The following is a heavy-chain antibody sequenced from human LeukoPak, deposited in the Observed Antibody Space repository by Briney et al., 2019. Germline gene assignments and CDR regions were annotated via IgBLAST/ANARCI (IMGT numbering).Heavy chain of an antibody. V-gene: IGHV4-59*08. CDR1: GGSISSYY. D-gene: IGHD6-25*01. CDR3: ARQGGGFWYFDL. CDR2: IYYSGST. J-gene: IGHJ2*01. Sequence: SETLSLTCAVYGGSISSYYWSWIRQPPGKGLEWIGYIYYSGSTNYNPSLKSRVTISVDTSKNQFSLKLSSVTAADTAVYYCARQGGGFWYFDLWGRGILVTVSS.